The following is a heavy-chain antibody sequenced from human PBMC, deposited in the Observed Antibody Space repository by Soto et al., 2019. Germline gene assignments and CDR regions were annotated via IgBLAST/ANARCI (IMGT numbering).Heavy chain of an antibody. CDR2: VSWNGSRT. CDR3: VRTDIVVVVAATPGAYYYYGMDV. Sequence: GGSLRLSCAASGFTFSNSDMNWVHQAPGKGLEWVSGVSWNGSRTHYADSVKGRFIISRDNSRNTLYLQTNSLRAEDTAVYYCVRTDIVVVVAATPGAYYYYGMDVWGQGTTVTVSS. CDR1: GFTFSNSD. D-gene: IGHD2-15*01. V-gene: IGHV3-35*01. J-gene: IGHJ6*02.